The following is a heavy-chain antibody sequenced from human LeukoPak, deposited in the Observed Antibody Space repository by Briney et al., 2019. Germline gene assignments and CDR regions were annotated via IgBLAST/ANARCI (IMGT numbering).Heavy chain of an antibody. J-gene: IGHJ6*03. CDR1: GGSFSGYY. CDR2: INHSGST. CDR3: ARLGYCSSTSCLYYYYYYMDV. Sequence: SETLSLTCAVCGGSFSGYYWSWIRQPPGKGLEWIGEINHSGSTNYNPSLKSRVTISVDTSKNQFSLKLSSVTAADTAVYYCARLGYCSSTSCLYYYYYYMDVWGKGTTVTVSS. V-gene: IGHV4-34*01. D-gene: IGHD2-2*01.